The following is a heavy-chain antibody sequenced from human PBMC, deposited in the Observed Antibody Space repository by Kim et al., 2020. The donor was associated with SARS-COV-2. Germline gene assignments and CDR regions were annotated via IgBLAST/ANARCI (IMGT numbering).Heavy chain of an antibody. Sequence: NQHYADSEKGRLTISRDNTKKKLSLKMNSRRAEDTAVYYCAKDHRVRIFDYWGQGTLGTVSS. V-gene: IGHV3-30*02. CDR3: AKDHRVRIFDY. J-gene: IGHJ4*02. CDR2: NQ. D-gene: IGHD3-10*01.